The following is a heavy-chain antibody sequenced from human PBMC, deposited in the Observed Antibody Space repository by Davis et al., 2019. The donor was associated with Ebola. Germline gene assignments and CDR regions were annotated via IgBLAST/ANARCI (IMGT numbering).Heavy chain of an antibody. V-gene: IGHV3-9*01. CDR2: ISWNSDSI. Sequence: GGSLRLSCAASGFTFDDYAMHWVRQAPGKGLEWVSGISWNSDSIGYADSVKGRFTISRDNSKNTLYLQMNSLRAEDTAVYYCAGDPHWYYYYGIDVLGQGTTVTVSS. J-gene: IGHJ6*02. CDR1: GFTFDDYA. CDR3: AGDPHWYYYYGIDV.